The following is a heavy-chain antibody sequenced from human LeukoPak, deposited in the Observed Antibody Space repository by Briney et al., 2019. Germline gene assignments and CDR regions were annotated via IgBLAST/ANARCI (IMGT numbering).Heavy chain of an antibody. D-gene: IGHD3-9*01. V-gene: IGHV1-69*13. J-gene: IGHJ4*02. Sequence: GASVKVSCKASGGTFSSYAISWVRQAPGQGLEWMGGIIPIFGTANYAQKFQGRVTITADESTSTAYMELSSLRSEDTAVYYCARDGPMVYDILTGYYFWGQGTLVTVSS. CDR2: IIPIFGTA. CDR1: GGTFSSYA. CDR3: ARDGPMVYDILTGYYF.